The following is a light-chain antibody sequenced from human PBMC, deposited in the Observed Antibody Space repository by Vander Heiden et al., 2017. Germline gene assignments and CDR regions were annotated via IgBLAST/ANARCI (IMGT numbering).Light chain of an antibody. V-gene: IGLV6-57*01. J-gene: IGLJ3*02. Sequence: NFMLTQPHPVSASLGKTVTIPCTRSSGSIASNYVQWYQQRPGSSPTTVIYEENQRPSGVPDRFSGSIDISSNSASLTISGLKTEDEADYYCQSYDSSNHWVFGGGTKLTVL. CDR2: EEN. CDR3: QSYDSSNHWV. CDR1: SGSIASNY.